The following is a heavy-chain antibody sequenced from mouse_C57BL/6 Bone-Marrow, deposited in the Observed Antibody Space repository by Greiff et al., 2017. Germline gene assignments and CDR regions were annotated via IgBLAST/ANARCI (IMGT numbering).Heavy chain of an antibody. V-gene: IGHV5-4*01. Sequence: EVNLVESGGGLVKPGGSLKLSCAASGFTFSSYAMSWVRQTPEKRLEWVATISDGGSYTYYPDNVKGRFTISRDNAKNNLYLQMSHLKSEDTAMYYCARDGRLPAWFAYWGQGTLVTVSA. J-gene: IGHJ3*01. CDR3: ARDGRLPAWFAY. D-gene: IGHD2-4*01. CDR1: GFTFSSYA. CDR2: ISDGGSYT.